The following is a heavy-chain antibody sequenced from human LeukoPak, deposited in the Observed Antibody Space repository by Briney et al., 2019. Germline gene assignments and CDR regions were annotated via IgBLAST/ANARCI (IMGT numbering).Heavy chain of an antibody. V-gene: IGHV4-59*08. Sequence: SETLSLTYTVSGGSISSYYWSWIRQPPGKGLEWIGYIYYSGSTNYNPSLKSRVTISVDTSKNQFSLKLSSVTAADTAVYYCARGGVAVVPIDYWGQGTLVTVSS. CDR2: IYYSGST. J-gene: IGHJ4*02. D-gene: IGHD6-19*01. CDR3: ARGGVAVVPIDY. CDR1: GGSISSYY.